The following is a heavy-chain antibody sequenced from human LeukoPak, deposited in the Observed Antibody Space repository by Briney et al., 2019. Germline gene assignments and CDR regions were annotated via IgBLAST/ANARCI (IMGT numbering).Heavy chain of an antibody. CDR2: IHSGGNT. D-gene: IGHD5-24*01. CDR1: GFTVISHY. J-gene: IGHJ4*02. Sequence: GGSLRLSCAASGFTVISHYMNWVRQAPGKGLEWVSVIHSGGNTYYADSVKGRFTISRDNSKGTLYLQMNSLRAEDTAVYYCARGSERWLQPFDYWGQGTLVTVSS. CDR3: ARGSERWLQPFDY. V-gene: IGHV3-53*01.